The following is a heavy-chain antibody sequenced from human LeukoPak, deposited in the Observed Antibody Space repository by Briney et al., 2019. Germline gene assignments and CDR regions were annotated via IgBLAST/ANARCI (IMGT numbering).Heavy chain of an antibody. CDR2: IYTSGST. CDR3: AREGVWGSYRY. CDR1: GGSISSYY. J-gene: IGHJ4*02. D-gene: IGHD3-16*02. V-gene: IGHV4-4*07. Sequence: SQTLSLTCAVSGGSISSYYWSWIRQPAGKGLEWIGRIYTSGSTSYNPSLKSRVTMSVGTSKNQFSLKLSSVTAADTAVYYCAREGVWGSYRYWGQGTLVTVSS.